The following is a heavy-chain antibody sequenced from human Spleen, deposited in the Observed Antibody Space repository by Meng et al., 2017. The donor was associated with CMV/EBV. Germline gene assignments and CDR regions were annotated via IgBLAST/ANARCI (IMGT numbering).Heavy chain of an antibody. CDR1: GFTFTDYY. CDR2: VNPHSGGT. V-gene: IGHV1-2*02. D-gene: IGHD6-6*01. CDR3: ARVPYSSWYYFDF. Sequence: ASVKVSCKTSGFTFTDYYLHWLRQAPGQGIEWMGWVNPHSGGTNYAQKFQGRLTMTRDTSISTAYMELSRLRSDDTAVYYCARVPYSSWYYFDFWGQGTLVTVSS. J-gene: IGHJ4*02.